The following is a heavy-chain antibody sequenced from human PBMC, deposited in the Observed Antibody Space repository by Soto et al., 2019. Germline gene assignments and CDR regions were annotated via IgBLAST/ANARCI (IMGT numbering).Heavy chain of an antibody. CDR1: GDNIGCNSCL. V-gene: IGHV4-39*01. J-gene: IGHJ4*03. CDR2: IYYSGTT. Sequence: LLTLPLPSTVSGDNIGCNSCLCPCNRQPRWKGLEWIGSIYYSGTTCYNPSIKSRVTISVDRSKNQFSLKLSSVTAADTAGYCCARSYGYYGGYWSQGTLGTVSS. D-gene: IGHD4-17*01. CDR3: ARSYGYYGGY.